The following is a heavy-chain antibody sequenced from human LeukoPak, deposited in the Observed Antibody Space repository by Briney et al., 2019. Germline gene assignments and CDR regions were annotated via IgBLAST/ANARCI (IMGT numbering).Heavy chain of an antibody. V-gene: IGHV3-30*02. J-gene: IGHJ6*03. D-gene: IGHD4-17*01. Sequence: PGGSLRLSCTASGFAFRSHAMHWVRQAPGKGLEGVAFIRYDGSKKFYADSVKGRFTISRDNSKNTLYLQMYSLRAEDTAVYYCAKIPYGDYVLDYYYYMDVWGKGTTVTISS. CDR1: GFAFRSHA. CDR2: IRYDGSKK. CDR3: AKIPYGDYVLDYYYYMDV.